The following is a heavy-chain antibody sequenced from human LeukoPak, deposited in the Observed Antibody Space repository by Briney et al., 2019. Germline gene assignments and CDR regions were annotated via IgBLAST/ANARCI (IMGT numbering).Heavy chain of an antibody. CDR1: GYTLSNHA. CDR3: ARDREIPYNSFDP. Sequence: ASVKVSCKGSGYTLSNHAFSWVRQAPGQGLEWMGWISADNGNTNHAQKFQGRVSLTTDTSTSTAYMELRSLRSDDTAVYYCARDREIPYNSFDPWGQGTLVTVSS. D-gene: IGHD2-21*01. J-gene: IGHJ5*02. V-gene: IGHV1-18*04. CDR2: ISADNGNT.